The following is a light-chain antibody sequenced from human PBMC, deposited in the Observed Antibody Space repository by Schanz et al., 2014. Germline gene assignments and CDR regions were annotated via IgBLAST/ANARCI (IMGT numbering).Light chain of an antibody. Sequence: EIVLTQSPGTLSLSPGERATLSCRASQSVSSTYLAWYQQRPGQAPRLLIYGASTRATGIPARFSGSGSGTEFTLTISSLQSEDFAVYYCQQYNEWSSLTFGGGTKVQIK. CDR3: QQYNEWSSLT. CDR2: GAS. CDR1: QSVSSTY. V-gene: IGKV3-15*01. J-gene: IGKJ4*01.